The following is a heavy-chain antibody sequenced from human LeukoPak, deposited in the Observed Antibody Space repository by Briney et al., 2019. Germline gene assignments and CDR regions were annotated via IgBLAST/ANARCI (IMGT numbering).Heavy chain of an antibody. CDR1: GGSFSGYY. CDR2: INHSGST. J-gene: IGHJ4*02. CDR3: ARYRGANGYYFDY. Sequence: SSETLSLTCAVYGGSFSGYYWSWIRQPPGKGLEWIGEINHSGSTNYNPSLKSRVTISADKNQFSLKLSSVTAADTAVYYCARYRGANGYYFDYWGQGTLVTVSS. D-gene: IGHD3-10*01. V-gene: IGHV4-34*01.